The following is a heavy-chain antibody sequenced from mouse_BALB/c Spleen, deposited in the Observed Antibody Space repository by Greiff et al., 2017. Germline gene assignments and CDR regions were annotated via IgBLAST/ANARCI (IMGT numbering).Heavy chain of an antibody. J-gene: IGHJ3*01. D-gene: IGHD1-1*01. V-gene: IGHV1S81*02. CDR1: GYTFTSYY. Sequence: VQLQESGAELVKPGASVKLSCKASGYTFTSYYMYWVKQRPGQGLEWIGEINPSNGGTNFNEKFKSKATLTVDKSSSTAYMQLSSLTSEDSAVYYCTRRGYYYGSSYWFAYWGQGTLVTVSA. CDR3: TRRGYYYGSSYWFAY. CDR2: INPSNGGT.